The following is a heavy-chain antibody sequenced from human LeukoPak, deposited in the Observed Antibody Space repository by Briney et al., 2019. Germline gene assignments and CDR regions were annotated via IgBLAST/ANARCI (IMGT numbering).Heavy chain of an antibody. V-gene: IGHV3-23*01. CDR2: NSGRSDST. CDR3: ARADDYADMKPFDY. CDR1: GFISSSYT. J-gene: IGHJ4*02. Sequence: GGSLRLSCAASGFISSSYTMKWVRQAAEGGLGWVSGNSGRSDSTNYADSVKGRFTLSRDNSKNTLYLQINSLRAEDTAVYYCARADDYADMKPFDYWGQGTLVTVSS. D-gene: IGHD4-17*01.